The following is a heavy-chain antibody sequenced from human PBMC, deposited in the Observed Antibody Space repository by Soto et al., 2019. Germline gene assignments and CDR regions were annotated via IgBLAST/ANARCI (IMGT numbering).Heavy chain of an antibody. D-gene: IGHD2-2*01. J-gene: IGHJ4*02. V-gene: IGHV3-23*01. Sequence: EVQLLESGGGLVQPGGSLRLSCAASGFTFSSYAMSWVRQAPGKGLEWVSVISGSGGSTYYADYVKGRFTISRDNSKNTLYLQMNSLRAEDTAVYYCAKGRGYCMSTSCYVGSDYWGQGTLVTVSS. CDR1: GFTFSSYA. CDR3: AKGRGYCMSTSCYVGSDY. CDR2: ISGSGGST.